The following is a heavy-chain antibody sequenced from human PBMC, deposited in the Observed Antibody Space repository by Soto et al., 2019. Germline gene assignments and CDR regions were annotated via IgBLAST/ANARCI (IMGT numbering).Heavy chain of an antibody. CDR1: GFTFSSYA. V-gene: IGHV3-23*01. D-gene: IGHD3-3*01. J-gene: IGHJ4*02. CDR2: ISGSGGST. CDR3: AKDRVPFWSGYPSFDY. Sequence: GGSLRLSCAASGFTFSSYAMSWVRQAPGKGLEWVSAISGSGGSTYYADSVKGRFTISRDNSKNTLYLQMNSLRAEDTAVYYCAKDRVPFWSGYPSFDYWGQGTLVTVSS.